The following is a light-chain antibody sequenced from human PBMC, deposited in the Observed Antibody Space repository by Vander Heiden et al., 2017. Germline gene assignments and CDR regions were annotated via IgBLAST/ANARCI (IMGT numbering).Light chain of an antibody. CDR3: QQRSNWPPWT. J-gene: IGKJ1*01. V-gene: IGKV3-11*01. Sequence: EIVLTQSPATLSVSPGERATLFGRASQSVSTYLAWYQQKPGQAPRLLIYDTSHRSTGIPARFSGSGSGTDFTLTISGLVPEDFAVYYCQQRSNWPPWTFGQGTKVEIK. CDR1: QSVSTY. CDR2: DTS.